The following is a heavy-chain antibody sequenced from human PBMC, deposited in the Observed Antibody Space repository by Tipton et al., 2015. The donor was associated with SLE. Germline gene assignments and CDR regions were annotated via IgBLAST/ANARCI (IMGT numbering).Heavy chain of an antibody. J-gene: IGHJ4*02. CDR1: GFTFSASA. CDR3: AGGRGGEFLVY. CDR2: IWYVGSNK. V-gene: IGHV3-33*01. Sequence: SLRLSCAASGFTFSASAMHWVRQAPGKGLGWVAVIWYVGSNKFYADSVKGRFTISRDNSKNTLSLQMNSLRVEDTAVYFCAGGRGGEFLVYWGQGTLVTVSS. D-gene: IGHD3-16*01.